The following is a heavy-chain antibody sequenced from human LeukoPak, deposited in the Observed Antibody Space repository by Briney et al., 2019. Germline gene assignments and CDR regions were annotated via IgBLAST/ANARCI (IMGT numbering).Heavy chain of an antibody. CDR3: TTKTITIFDYFDY. Sequence: GGSLRLSCTASGFTFGDYAMSWVRQAPGKGLEWVGFIRSKAYGGTTEYAASVKGRFTISRDDSKSIAYLQMNSLKTEDTAEYYCTTKTITIFDYFDYWGQGTLVTVSS. V-gene: IGHV3-49*04. CDR2: IRSKAYGGTT. CDR1: GFTFGDYA. J-gene: IGHJ4*02. D-gene: IGHD3-9*01.